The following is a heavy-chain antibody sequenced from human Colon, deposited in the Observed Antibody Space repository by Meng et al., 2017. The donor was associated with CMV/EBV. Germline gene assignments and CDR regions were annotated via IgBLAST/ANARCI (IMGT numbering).Heavy chain of an antibody. CDR3: AKVSANYDSSGSHSSFDF. CDR1: TFSNYA. Sequence: TFSNYAMTWVRQAPGKGLEWVSAVSSSGRYTYYADFVKGRFAISRDNSKNTQYLQMNSLRAEDTAVYYCAKVSANYDSSGSHSSFDFRGQGTLVTVSS. V-gene: IGHV3-23*01. J-gene: IGHJ4*02. D-gene: IGHD3-22*01. CDR2: VSSSGRYT.